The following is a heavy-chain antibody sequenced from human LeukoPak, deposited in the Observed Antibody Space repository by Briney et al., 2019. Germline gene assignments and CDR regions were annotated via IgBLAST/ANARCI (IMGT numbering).Heavy chain of an antibody. CDR3: ARDPHTAMVYYYGMDV. CDR2: INAGNGNT. D-gene: IGHD5-18*01. CDR1: GYTFTSYA. V-gene: IGHV1-3*01. J-gene: IGHJ6*02. Sequence: GASVKVSCTASGYTFTSYAMHWVRQAPGQRLEWMGWINAGNGNTKYSQKFQGRVTITRDTSASTAYMELSSLRSEDTAVYYCARDPHTAMVYYYGMDVWGQGTTVTVSS.